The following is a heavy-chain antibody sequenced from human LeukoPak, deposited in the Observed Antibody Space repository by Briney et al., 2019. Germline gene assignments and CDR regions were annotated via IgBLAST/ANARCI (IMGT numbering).Heavy chain of an antibody. V-gene: IGHV3-23*01. J-gene: IGHJ4*02. CDR2: ISDSGNT. CDR3: AKAPVTTCRGAYCYPFDY. D-gene: IGHD2-21*01. CDR1: GFTLSSYA. Sequence: GGSLRLSCAASGFTLSSYAMSWVRQAPGKGLEWVSDISDSGNTYHADSVKGRFTISRDSSKNTLFLQMNRLRPEDAAVYYCAKAPVTTCRGAYCYPFDYWGQGTLVTVFS.